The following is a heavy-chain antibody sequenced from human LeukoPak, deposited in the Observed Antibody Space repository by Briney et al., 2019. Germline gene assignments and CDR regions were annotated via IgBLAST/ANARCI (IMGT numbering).Heavy chain of an antibody. CDR2: IYSGGST. CDR3: AKGNWRYFDY. V-gene: IGHV3-53*01. Sequence: PGGSLRLSCAASGFTVSSNYMTWVRQAPGKGLEWVSVIYSGGSTYYADSVKGRFTISRDNSKNTLYLQMNSMRAEDSAVYYCAKGNWRYFDYWGQGTLVTVSS. D-gene: IGHD1-1*01. CDR1: GFTVSSNY. J-gene: IGHJ4*02.